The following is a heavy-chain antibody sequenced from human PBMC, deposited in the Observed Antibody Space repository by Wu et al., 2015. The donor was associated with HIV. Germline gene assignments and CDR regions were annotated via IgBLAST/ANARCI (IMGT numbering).Heavy chain of an antibody. CDR1: GYTFTSYD. D-gene: IGHD3-22*01. CDR2: MNPNSGNT. J-gene: IGHJ3*02. Sequence: QVQLVQSGAEVKKPGASVKVSCKASGYTFTSYDINWVRQATGQGLEWMGWMNPNSGNTGYAQKFQGRVTITADESTSTAYMELSSLRSEDTAVYYCARADYYDSSGPGAFDIWGQGTMVTVSS. CDR3: ARADYYDSSGPGAFDI. V-gene: IGHV1-8*03.